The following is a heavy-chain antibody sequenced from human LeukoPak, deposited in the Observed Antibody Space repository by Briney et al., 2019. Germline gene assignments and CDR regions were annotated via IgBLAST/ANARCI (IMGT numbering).Heavy chain of an antibody. CDR2: ISWNSGSI. V-gene: IGHV3-9*01. D-gene: IGHD3-22*01. CDR1: GFTFDDYA. CDR3: AKDFYDSSGYPDY. Sequence: GRSLRLSCAASGFTFDDYAMHWVRQAPGKGLEWVSGISWNSGSIGYADSVKGRFTISRGNAKNSLYLQMNSLRAEDTALYYCAKDFYDSSGYPDYWGQGTLVTVSS. J-gene: IGHJ4*02.